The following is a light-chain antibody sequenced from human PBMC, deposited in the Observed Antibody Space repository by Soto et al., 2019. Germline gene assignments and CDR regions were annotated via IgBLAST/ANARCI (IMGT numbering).Light chain of an antibody. CDR2: DVS. V-gene: IGLV2-11*01. Sequence: QSALTQPRSVSGSPGRSVTISCTGTSSDVGGYNYVSWYQHHPGKAPKLMIYDVSKRPSGVPDRFSGSKSGNTASLTISGLQAEDEADYYCCSYAGSYTHYVFGTGTKVTVL. J-gene: IGLJ1*01. CDR1: SSDVGGYNY. CDR3: CSYAGSYTHYV.